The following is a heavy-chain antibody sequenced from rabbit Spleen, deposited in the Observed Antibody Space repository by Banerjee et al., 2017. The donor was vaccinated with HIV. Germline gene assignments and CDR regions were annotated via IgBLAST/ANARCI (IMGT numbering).Heavy chain of an antibody. Sequence: QEQLVESGGGLVQPEGSLTLTCKASGFSFSSGYDMCWVRQAPGKGLEWIACIYTGSSGSTYYATWAKGRFTISKTSSTVDLKVPSLTVADTATYFCTRWDSGGGAWYLWGPGTLVTVS. D-gene: IGHD1-1*01. V-gene: IGHV1S45*01. CDR2: IYTGSSGST. CDR3: TRWDSGGGAWYL. J-gene: IGHJ4*01. CDR1: GFSFSSGYD.